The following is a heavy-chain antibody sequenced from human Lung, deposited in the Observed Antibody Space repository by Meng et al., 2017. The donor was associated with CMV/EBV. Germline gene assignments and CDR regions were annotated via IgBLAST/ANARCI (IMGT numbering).Heavy chain of an antibody. Sequence: GGSLRLCCAVSGFTLTNYGTHWVRQAPGKGPEWVAFIRYEGNYKDYRDSVQGRFTISRDNSKNTQYLQMNSLRPEDTAVYYCANPGGGDCSTGSCQDAFDMWXQGKXVTV. CDR1: GFTLTNYG. CDR3: ANPGGGDCSTGSCQDAFDM. D-gene: IGHD2-15*01. CDR2: IRYEGNYK. V-gene: IGHV3-30*02. J-gene: IGHJ3*02.